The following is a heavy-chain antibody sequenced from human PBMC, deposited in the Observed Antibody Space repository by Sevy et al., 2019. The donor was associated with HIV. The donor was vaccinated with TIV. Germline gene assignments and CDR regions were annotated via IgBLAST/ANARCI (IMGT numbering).Heavy chain of an antibody. V-gene: IGHV3-30*02. CDR1: GFRFSDYG. CDR2: IRFDGSMK. CDR3: AKDHYDYRTGYYGYYGMDV. J-gene: IGHJ6*02. Sequence: GGSLRLSCAASGFRFSDYGMHWVRQAPGKGLEWVSLIRFDGSMKYIADSVKGRFTISRDKVKDTLYLQMNSLRPEETAVYYCAKDHYDYRTGYYGYYGMDVWGQGTTVTVSS. D-gene: IGHD3-3*01.